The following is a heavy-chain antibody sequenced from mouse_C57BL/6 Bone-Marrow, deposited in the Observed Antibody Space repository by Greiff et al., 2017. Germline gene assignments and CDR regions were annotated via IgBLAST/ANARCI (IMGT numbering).Heavy chain of an antibody. Sequence: QVQLQQPGAELVKPGASVKMSCKASGYTFTSYWITWVKQRPGQGLEWIGDIYPGSGSTNYNEKFKSKATLTVDTSSSTAYMQLSSLTSEDSAVYYCAWGDYDYWSCDVWAQGPRSPSPQ. CDR3: AWGDYDYWSCDV. D-gene: IGHD2-4*01. V-gene: IGHV1-55*01. CDR2: IYPGSGST. J-gene: IGHJ1*03. CDR1: GYTFTSYW.